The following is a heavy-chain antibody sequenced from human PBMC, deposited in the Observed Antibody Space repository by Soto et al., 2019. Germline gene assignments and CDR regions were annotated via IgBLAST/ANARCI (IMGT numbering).Heavy chain of an antibody. D-gene: IGHD3-3*01. Sequence: ASVKVSCKASGYTFTSYAMHWVRQAPGQRLEWMGWINAGNGNTKYSRKFQGRVTITRDTSASTAYMELSSLRSEDTAVYYCARVFNPWYDFWSGYYKSYYYGMDVWGQGTTVTVS. V-gene: IGHV1-3*01. CDR3: ARVFNPWYDFWSGYYKSYYYGMDV. J-gene: IGHJ6*02. CDR1: GYTFTSYA. CDR2: INAGNGNT.